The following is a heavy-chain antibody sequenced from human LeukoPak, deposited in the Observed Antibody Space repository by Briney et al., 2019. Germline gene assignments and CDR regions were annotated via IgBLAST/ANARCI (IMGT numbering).Heavy chain of an antibody. CDR3: ARCEYSGSYYRESDY. Sequence: ASVKVSCKASGYTFTDYYMHWVRQAPGQGLEWMGWINPNSGGTIYAQKFQGRVTMTRDTSISTAYMELSRLRSDDTAVYYCARCEYSGSYYRESDYWGQGTLVTVSS. J-gene: IGHJ4*02. CDR2: INPNSGGT. CDR1: GYTFTDYY. D-gene: IGHD1-26*01. V-gene: IGHV1-2*02.